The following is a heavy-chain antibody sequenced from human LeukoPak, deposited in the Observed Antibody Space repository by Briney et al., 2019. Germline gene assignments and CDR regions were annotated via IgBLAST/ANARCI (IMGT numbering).Heavy chain of an antibody. CDR2: IYPGGTT. Sequence: GGSLRLSCAASGFTFSSYWMHWVRQAPGKGLEWVSLIYPGGTTYYADSVRGRFTISRDNSKKTLYLQMNSLRAEDTAVYYCARTSSNYGDYGFDYWGQGTLVTVSS. V-gene: IGHV3-66*01. J-gene: IGHJ4*02. CDR1: GFTFSSYW. CDR3: ARTSSNYGDYGFDY. D-gene: IGHD4-17*01.